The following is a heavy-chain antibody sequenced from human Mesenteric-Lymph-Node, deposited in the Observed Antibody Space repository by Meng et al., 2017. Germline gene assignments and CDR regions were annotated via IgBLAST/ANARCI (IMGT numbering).Heavy chain of an antibody. CDR3: ARGRLRWDRGRWGFQH. Sequence: GQVQHWGSGRLKPAEALSLTCAVSGASFSVYYWGWIRQPPGKGMEWIGEINHSGSTNNNPSLKRRVTISVDTSKNHFSLKLSSVTAAETAVYYCARGRLRWDRGRWGFQHWGQGTLVTISS. J-gene: IGHJ1*01. D-gene: IGHD4-23*01. CDR1: GASFSVYY. V-gene: IGHV4-34*01. CDR2: INHSGST.